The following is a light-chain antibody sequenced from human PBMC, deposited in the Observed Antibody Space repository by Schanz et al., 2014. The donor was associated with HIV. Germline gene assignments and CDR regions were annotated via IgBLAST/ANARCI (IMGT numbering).Light chain of an antibody. V-gene: IGKV1-9*01. CDR3: QHYNNFPIFT. CDR1: QGIRSY. CDR2: GAS. J-gene: IGKJ3*01. Sequence: IQLTQSPSSLSASVGDRVNLTCRASQGIRSYLAWYQQKPGKAPKLLIYGASTLQTGVPSRFSGSGSGTDFTLTINSLQPEDIATYYCQHYNNFPIFTFGPGTKVEIK.